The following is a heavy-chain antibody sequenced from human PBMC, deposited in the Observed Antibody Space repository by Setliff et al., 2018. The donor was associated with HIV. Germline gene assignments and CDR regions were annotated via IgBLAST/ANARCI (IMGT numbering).Heavy chain of an antibody. J-gene: IGHJ5*02. CDR1: GGSISSYY. Sequence: PSETLSLTCTVSGGSISSYYWSWIRQPPGKGLEWIGYINTSGTTNYNPSLKSRVTISVDTSKNQFSLKLSSVNAADTAVYFCARQTYYYDNSCHNWLDPWGQGTLVTVSS. D-gene: IGHD3-22*01. CDR3: ARQTYYYDNSCHNWLDP. CDR2: INTSGTT. V-gene: IGHV4-4*09.